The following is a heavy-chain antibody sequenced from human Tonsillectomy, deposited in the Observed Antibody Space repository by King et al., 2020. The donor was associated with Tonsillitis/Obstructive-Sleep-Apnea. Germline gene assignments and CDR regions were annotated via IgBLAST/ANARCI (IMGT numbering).Heavy chain of an antibody. CDR1: GYTFTSYG. CDR3: ARDRTPYYYDSSGYHDAFDI. Sequence: VQLVESGAEGKKPGASVKGSCKASGYTFTSYGISWVRQAPGQGLEWMGWISAYNGNTKYAQKLQGRVTMTTDTSTSTAYMELRSLRSDDTAVYYCARDRTPYYYDSSGYHDAFDIWGQGTMVTVSS. V-gene: IGHV1-18*01. J-gene: IGHJ3*02. CDR2: ISAYNGNT. D-gene: IGHD3-22*01.